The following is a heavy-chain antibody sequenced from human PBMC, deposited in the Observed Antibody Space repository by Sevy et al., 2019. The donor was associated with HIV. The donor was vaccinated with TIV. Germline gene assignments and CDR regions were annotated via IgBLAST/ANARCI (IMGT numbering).Heavy chain of an antibody. CDR2: FSFGCGKI. Sequence: GVSLRLSCAASGFTFSNYAMSWVRQAPGKGLEWVSTFSFGCGKINYADSVKGRFTISRDNSENTLYLQMNSLRAEDTALYYCAREGCSKPHDYWGQGTLVTVSS. CDR3: AREGCSKPHDY. J-gene: IGHJ4*02. CDR1: GFTFSNYA. V-gene: IGHV3-23*01. D-gene: IGHD2-2*01.